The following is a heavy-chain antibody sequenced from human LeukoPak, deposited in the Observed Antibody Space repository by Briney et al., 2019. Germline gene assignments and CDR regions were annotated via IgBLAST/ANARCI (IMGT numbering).Heavy chain of an antibody. CDR2: IYTSGST. Sequence: PSETLSLTCTVSGGSISSGSYYWSWIRQPAGKGLEWIGRIYTSGSTNYNPSLKSRVTISVDTSKNQFSLKLSSVTAADTAVYYCARGGYYYVDYWGQGTLVTISS. CDR1: GGSISSGSYY. V-gene: IGHV4-61*02. D-gene: IGHD3-22*01. CDR3: ARGGYYYVDY. J-gene: IGHJ4*02.